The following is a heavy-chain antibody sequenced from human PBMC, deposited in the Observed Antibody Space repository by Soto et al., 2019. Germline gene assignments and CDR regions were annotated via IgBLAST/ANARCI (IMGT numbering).Heavy chain of an antibody. V-gene: IGHV2-5*02. J-gene: IGHJ4*02. CDR2: IYWDDDK. CDR3: AHIVVAGLGYYFDY. D-gene: IGHD6-19*01. CDR1: GFSLSSTRMA. Sequence: QITLKESGPTLVKPTQTLTLTCTFSGFSLSSTRMAVGWIRQPPGKSLEWLALIYWDDDKRYSPFLKSRLTITKYTSKNQVVLTMSNMYPVDTARYYCAHIVVAGLGYYFDYWGKGTLVTVSS.